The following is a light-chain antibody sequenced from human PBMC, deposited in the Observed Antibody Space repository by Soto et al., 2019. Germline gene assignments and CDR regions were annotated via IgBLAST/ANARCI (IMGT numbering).Light chain of an antibody. CDR3: QQYNSPWT. J-gene: IGKJ1*01. V-gene: IGKV1-5*03. CDR2: KAS. CDR1: QSISSW. Sequence: DIQMTQSPSTLSASVGDSVTITCRASQSISSWLAWYQQKPGKAPKLLIYKASSLESGVPSRFSGSGSGTEFTLTISSLHPNDFAAYYCQQYNSPWTFGQGTKVEI.